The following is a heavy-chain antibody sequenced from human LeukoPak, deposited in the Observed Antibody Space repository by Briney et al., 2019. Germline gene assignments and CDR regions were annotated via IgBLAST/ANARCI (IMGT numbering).Heavy chain of an antibody. D-gene: IGHD2-21*01. CDR2: ISSIGDST. CDR3: ARVPSSIVESHYFDY. CDR1: GFTFSSHA. Sequence: GGSLRLSCAASGFTFSSHAMHWVRQAPGKGLEYVSGISSIGDSTYYTSSVKGRFTISRDNSKNTLYLQMGSLRAEDMAVYYCARVPSSIVESHYFDYWGLGTLVTVSS. J-gene: IGHJ4*02. V-gene: IGHV3-64*01.